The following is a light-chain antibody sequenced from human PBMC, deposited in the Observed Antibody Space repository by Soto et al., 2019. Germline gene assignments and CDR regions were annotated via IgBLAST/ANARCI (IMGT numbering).Light chain of an antibody. CDR2: EVS. CDR3: SSYTSSTTYV. V-gene: IGLV2-14*01. Sequence: QSVLTQPASVSGSPGQSITISCTGTSSDVGGYNYVSWYQQHPDKAPKLMIYEVSNRPSGVSNRFSGSKSGNTASLTISGLQAEDEADYYCSSYTSSTTYVFGTGTKLTV. CDR1: SSDVGGYNY. J-gene: IGLJ1*01.